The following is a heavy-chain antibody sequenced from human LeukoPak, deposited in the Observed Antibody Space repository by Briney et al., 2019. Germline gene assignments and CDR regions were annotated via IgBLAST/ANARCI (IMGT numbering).Heavy chain of an antibody. CDR2: INPNSGGT. CDR1: GYTFTSYA. CDR3: ARDYSNYIWFDP. D-gene: IGHD4-11*01. J-gene: IGHJ5*02. Sequence: ASVKVSCKASGYTFTSYAMNWVRQAPGQGLEWMGWINPNSGGTNYAQKFQGRVTMTRDTSISTAYMELSRLRSDDTAVYYCARDYSNYIWFDPWGQGTLVTVSS. V-gene: IGHV1-2*02.